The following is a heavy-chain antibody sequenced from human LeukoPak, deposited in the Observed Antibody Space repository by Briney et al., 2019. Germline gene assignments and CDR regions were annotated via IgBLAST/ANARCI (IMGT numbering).Heavy chain of an antibody. J-gene: IGHJ4*02. CDR3: ARVRCGSYSAIDY. V-gene: IGHV3-48*04. Sequence: QSGGSLRLSCAASGFTFSSYSMNWVRQAPGKGLAWVSFISSSSSTIYYADSVKGRFTISRDNAKNSLYLQMNSLRAEDTAVYYCARVRCGSYSAIDYWGQGTLVVVSS. D-gene: IGHD1-26*01. CDR1: GFTFSSYS. CDR2: ISSSSSTI.